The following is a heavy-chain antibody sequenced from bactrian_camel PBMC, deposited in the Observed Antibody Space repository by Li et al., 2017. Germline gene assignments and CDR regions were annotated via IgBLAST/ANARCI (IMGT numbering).Heavy chain of an antibody. CDR2: IYSHDEKT. V-gene: IGHV3S40*01. D-gene: IGHD1*01. CDR3: AVEGDGAYCVPGALVFGV. J-gene: IGHJ4*01. Sequence: DVQLVESGGGSVQAGGSLRLSCKVSGYTYSTSCMGWFRQAPGKEREGVAVIYSHDEKTTYADSVKDRFTISADVAKRMAYLQMDDLKPEDTAMYYCAVEGDGAYCVPGALVFGVWDQGTQVTVS. CDR1: GYTYSTSC.